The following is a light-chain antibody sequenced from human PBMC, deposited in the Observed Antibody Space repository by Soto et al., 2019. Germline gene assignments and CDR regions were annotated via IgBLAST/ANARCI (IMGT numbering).Light chain of an antibody. CDR2: DAS. CDR1: RSISDW. Sequence: DIQMTQSPSTLSASVGDRVTITCRASRSISDWLAWYQQKPGKAPKLLIFDASSLKSGVPSRFSGSGSGTEFTLTISSLQPEDFATYYCQQLNSYLITFGQGTRLEIK. V-gene: IGKV1-5*01. CDR3: QQLNSYLIT. J-gene: IGKJ5*01.